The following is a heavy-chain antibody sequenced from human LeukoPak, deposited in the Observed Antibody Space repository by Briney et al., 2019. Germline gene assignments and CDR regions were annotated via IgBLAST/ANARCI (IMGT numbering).Heavy chain of an antibody. J-gene: IGHJ5*02. Sequence: SETLSLTCTVSGGSISSYYWSWIRQPPGKGMEWIGYIYYSGSPPSPPPLTCPLTISVAPSNTPFSLKLTSVTAADTAVYYCARGWYYYDSSGYYYSWFDPWGQGTLVTVSS. CDR2: IYYSGSP. V-gene: IGHV4-59*01. CDR1: GGSISSYY. CDR3: ARGWYYYDSSGYYYSWFDP. D-gene: IGHD3-22*01.